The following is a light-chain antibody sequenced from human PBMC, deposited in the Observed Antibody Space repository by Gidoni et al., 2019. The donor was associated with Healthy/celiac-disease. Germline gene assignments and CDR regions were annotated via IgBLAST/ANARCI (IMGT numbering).Light chain of an antibody. V-gene: IGKV1-39*01. CDR1: QCINSY. CDR2: AAS. Sequence: DIPMTQSPPSLCASVGDRVTITCRASQCINSYSIWYQQKPGKAPKHLIYAASSLQSGVPSRFSGSGSGTEFTLTISSLQPEDFATYYCQQSYSTPPWTFGQGTKVDIK. J-gene: IGKJ1*01. CDR3: QQSYSTPPWT.